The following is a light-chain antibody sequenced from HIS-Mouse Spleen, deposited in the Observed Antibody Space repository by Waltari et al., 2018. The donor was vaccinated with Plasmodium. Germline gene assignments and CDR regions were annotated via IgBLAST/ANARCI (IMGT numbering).Light chain of an antibody. V-gene: IGLV3-10*01. CDR1: ALPKKY. Sequence: SYDLTQPPSVSVSPGQTARIPCSGDALPKKYAPWYQQKSGQAPVLVIYEDSKRPSGIPERFSGSSSGTMATLTISGAQVEDEADYYCYSTDSSGNHRVFGGGTKLTVL. CDR3: YSTDSSGNHRV. J-gene: IGLJ3*02. CDR2: EDS.